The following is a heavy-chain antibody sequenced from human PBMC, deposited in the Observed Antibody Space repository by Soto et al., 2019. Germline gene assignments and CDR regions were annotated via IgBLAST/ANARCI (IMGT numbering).Heavy chain of an antibody. CDR3: GKVLIGATRHTDVDS. V-gene: IGHV4-39*02. Sequence: SETLSLTCTVSGGSIASNFFYWGWIRRPPGKGLEWIGSIYRDGSTYYSPSLKSRVSISLDTSNSRFSLKLNSVTAADTAVYFCGKVLIGATRHTDVDSWGQGTLVTVS. J-gene: IGHJ4*02. CDR2: IYRDGST. D-gene: IGHD2-15*01. CDR1: GGSIASNFFY.